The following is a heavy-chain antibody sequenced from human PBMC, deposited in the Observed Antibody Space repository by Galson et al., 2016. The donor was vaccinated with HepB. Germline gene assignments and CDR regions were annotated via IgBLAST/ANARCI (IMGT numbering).Heavy chain of an antibody. Sequence: GYTSTTYGISWVRQAPGQGLEWMGWISAHTGNTNYAQNLQGRVIMTIDTSTSTAYMDLRSLRSDDTAVYYCATVPWNYGRNFYYFAMDVWGQGTTVTVSS. CDR2: ISAHTGNT. D-gene: IGHD1-7*01. CDR1: GYTSTTYG. CDR3: ATVPWNYGRNFYYFAMDV. V-gene: IGHV1-18*01. J-gene: IGHJ6*02.